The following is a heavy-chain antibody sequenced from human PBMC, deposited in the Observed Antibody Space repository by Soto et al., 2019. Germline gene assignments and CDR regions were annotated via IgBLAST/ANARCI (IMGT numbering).Heavy chain of an antibody. D-gene: IGHD6-13*01. CDR1: GGTFSTYA. J-gene: IGHJ6*02. V-gene: IGHV1-69*06. CDR2: IVPLCRTT. Sequence: HVQLVQSGAEAKKPGSSVKLSCKTSGGTFSTYAISWVRQAPGQGLEWMGGIVPLCRTTNYAQKFQDRVTIPAETSTYTLYMEVSGLRSGDTALYCCARGVDRSPWSNLLVCSGLDGWGQGTTVTVSS. CDR3: ARGVDRSPWSNLLVCSGLDG.